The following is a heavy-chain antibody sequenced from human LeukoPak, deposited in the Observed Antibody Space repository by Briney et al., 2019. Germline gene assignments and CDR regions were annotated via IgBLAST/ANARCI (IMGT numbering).Heavy chain of an antibody. CDR1: GFTVSSNY. Sequence: GGSLRLSCAASGFTVSSNYMSWVRQAPGKGLEWVSVIYSGGSTYYADSLKGRFTISRDNSKNTLYLQMNSLRAEDTAVYYCARGFLGVVTYDYWGQGTLVTVSS. D-gene: IGHD3-3*01. V-gene: IGHV3-53*01. CDR2: IYSGGST. J-gene: IGHJ4*02. CDR3: ARGFLGVVTYDY.